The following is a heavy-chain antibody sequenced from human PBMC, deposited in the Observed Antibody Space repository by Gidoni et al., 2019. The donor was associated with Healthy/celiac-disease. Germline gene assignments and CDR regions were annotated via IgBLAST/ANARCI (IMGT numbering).Heavy chain of an antibody. Sequence: QVQLQESGPGLVKPSETLSLTCAVSGYSISSGYYWGWIRQPPGKGLEWIGSIYHSGSTYYNPSLKSRVTISVDTSKNQFSLKLSSVTAADTAVYYCARDGNPAAAGTWPWFDPWGQGTLVTVSS. CDR2: IYHSGST. CDR3: ARDGNPAAAGTWPWFDP. V-gene: IGHV4-38-2*02. J-gene: IGHJ5*02. CDR1: GYSISSGYY. D-gene: IGHD6-13*01.